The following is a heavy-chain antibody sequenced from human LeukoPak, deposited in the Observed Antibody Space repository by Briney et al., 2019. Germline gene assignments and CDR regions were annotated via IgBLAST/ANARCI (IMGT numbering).Heavy chain of an antibody. CDR1: GFTFRSYG. J-gene: IGHJ4*02. Sequence: GGSLRLSCAASGFTFRSYGMTWVRQAPGKGLEWVSALSASGGRTYYADSVKGRFTISRDNSKNSLYLQMNSLRAEDTAVYYCARGLRYFDWCSNWGQGTLVTVSS. CDR2: LSASGGRT. V-gene: IGHV3-23*01. D-gene: IGHD3-9*01. CDR3: ARGLRYFDWCSN.